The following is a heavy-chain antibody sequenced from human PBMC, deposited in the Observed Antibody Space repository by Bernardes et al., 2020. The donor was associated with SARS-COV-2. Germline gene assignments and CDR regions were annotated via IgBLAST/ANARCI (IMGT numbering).Heavy chain of an antibody. CDR2: IYSGGST. D-gene: IGHD1-7*01. CDR1: GFSVSSNY. CDR3: ARVKEYNWNYGPLDY. J-gene: IGHJ4*02. V-gene: IGHV3-53*01. Sequence: GGSLRLSCAASGFSVSSNYMSWVRQAPGKGLEWVSVIYSGGSTYYADSVKGRFTVSRDNSKNTLYLQMNSLRAEDSAVYYCARVKEYNWNYGPLDYWGQGTLVTVSS.